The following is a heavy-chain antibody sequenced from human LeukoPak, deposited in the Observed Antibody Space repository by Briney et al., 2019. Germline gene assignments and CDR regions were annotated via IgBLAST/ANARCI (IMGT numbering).Heavy chain of an antibody. V-gene: IGHV1-2*02. J-gene: IGHJ4*02. CDR2: INPNSGET. D-gene: IGHD1-1*01. Sequence: ASVKVSCTASGYTLIGYYIHWVRQAPGQGLEWMGWINPNSGETNYAQKFQGGVTLTRDTSISTFYMEVSRLRSDDTAVYFCARYNWNDVVSALDYWGQGTLVTVSS. CDR1: GYTLIGYY. CDR3: ARYNWNDVVSALDY.